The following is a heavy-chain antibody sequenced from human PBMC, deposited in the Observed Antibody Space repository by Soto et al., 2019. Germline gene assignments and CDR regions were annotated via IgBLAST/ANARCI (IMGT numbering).Heavy chain of an antibody. Sequence: PGGSLRLSCAASGFTFSSYAMHWVRQAPGKGLEWVALISFDGNNKYYAGSVKGRFTISRDNSKNTLYLEMNSLRPEDTAVYYCARKYDGNAYYFGPWGQGALVTVSS. CDR2: ISFDGNNK. V-gene: IGHV3-30-3*01. CDR1: GFTFSSYA. D-gene: IGHD3-22*01. CDR3: ARKYDGNAYYFGP. J-gene: IGHJ5*02.